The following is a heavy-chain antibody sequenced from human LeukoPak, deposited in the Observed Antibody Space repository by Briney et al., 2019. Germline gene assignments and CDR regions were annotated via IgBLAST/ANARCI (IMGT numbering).Heavy chain of an antibody. CDR3: ARPSDILGYFDY. CDR2: IFTSGST. CDR1: SGSISNFH. D-gene: IGHD3-9*01. Sequence: PSETLSLTCTVSSGSISNFHWSWIRQPAGKGLEGIGRIFTSGSTNYNPSLKSRVTMSVDTSKNQFSLKLSSVTAADTAVYYCARPSDILGYFDYWGQGTLVTVSS. V-gene: IGHV4-4*07. J-gene: IGHJ4*02.